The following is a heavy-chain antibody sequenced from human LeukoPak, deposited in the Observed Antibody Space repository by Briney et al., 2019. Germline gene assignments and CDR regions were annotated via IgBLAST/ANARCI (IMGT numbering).Heavy chain of an antibody. V-gene: IGHV4-59*01. Sequence: ASETLSLTCTVSGGSISSYYWSWIRQPPGKGLEWIGYIYYSGSTSYNPSLKSRVIISVDTSKNQFSLKLSSVTAADTAVYYCAREEGYSYGYGAFDTWGQGTMVIASS. J-gene: IGHJ3*02. D-gene: IGHD5-18*01. CDR3: AREEGYSYGYGAFDT. CDR2: IYYSGST. CDR1: GGSISSYY.